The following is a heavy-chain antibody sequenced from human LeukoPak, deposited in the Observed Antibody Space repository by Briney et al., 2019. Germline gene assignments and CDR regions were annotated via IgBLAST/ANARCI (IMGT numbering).Heavy chain of an antibody. CDR3: ARETGHYYDRSGYHNPTQFGY. J-gene: IGHJ4*02. CDR1: GFTFSSYW. V-gene: IGHV3-7*01. Sequence: GGSLRLSCAASGFTFSSYWMSWVRQAPGKGLEWVANIKQDGSEKYYVDSVKGRFTISRDNAKNSLYLQMNSLRAEDTAVYYCARETGHYYDRSGYHNPTQFGYWGQGTLVTVSS. CDR2: IKQDGSEK. D-gene: IGHD3-22*01.